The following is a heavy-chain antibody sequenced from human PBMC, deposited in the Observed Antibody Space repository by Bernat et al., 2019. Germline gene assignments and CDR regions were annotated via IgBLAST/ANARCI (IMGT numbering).Heavy chain of an antibody. J-gene: IGHJ3*02. V-gene: IGHV1-69*01. Sequence: QVQLVQSGAEVKKPGSSVKVSCKASGGTFSSYAISWVRQAPGQGLERMGGIIPIFGTANYAQKFQGRVTITADESTSTAYMELSSLRSEDTAVYYCARDISRTTVTTPDGGAFDIWGQGTMVTVSS. CDR2: IIPIFGTA. D-gene: IGHD4-11*01. CDR1: GGTFSSYA. CDR3: ARDISRTTVTTPDGGAFDI.